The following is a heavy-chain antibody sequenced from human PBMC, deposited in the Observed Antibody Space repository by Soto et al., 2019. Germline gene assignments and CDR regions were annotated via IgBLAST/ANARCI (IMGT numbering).Heavy chain of an antibody. V-gene: IGHV4-39*01. J-gene: IGHJ5*02. CDR1: GGSISSSSYY. CDR3: ASRRHLRLGFDP. CDR2: IYYSGST. D-gene: IGHD4-17*01. Sequence: PSETLSLTCTVSGGSISSSSYYWGWIRQPPGKGLEWIGSIYYSGSTYYNPSLKSRVTISVDTSKNQFSLKLSSVTAADTAVYYCASRRHLRLGFDPWGQGTLVTVSS.